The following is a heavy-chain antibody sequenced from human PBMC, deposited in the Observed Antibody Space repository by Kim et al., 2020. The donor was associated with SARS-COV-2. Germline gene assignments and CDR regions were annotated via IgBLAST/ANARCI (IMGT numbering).Heavy chain of an antibody. CDR2: IYYSGST. J-gene: IGHJ5*02. V-gene: IGHV4-59*01. Sequence: SETLSLTCTVSGGSISSYYWSWIRQPPGKGLEWIGYIYYSGSTNYNPSLKSRVTISVDTSKNQFSLKLSSVTAADTAVYYCARDVDYGGNSVSNWFDPWGQGTLVTVSS. D-gene: IGHD4-17*01. CDR3: ARDVDYGGNSVSNWFDP. CDR1: GGSISSYY.